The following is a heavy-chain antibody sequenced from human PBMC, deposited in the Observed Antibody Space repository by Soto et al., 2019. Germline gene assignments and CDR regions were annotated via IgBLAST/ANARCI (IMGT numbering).Heavy chain of an antibody. CDR1: GFTFSSYA. D-gene: IGHD6-6*01. Sequence: GGSLRLSCAASGFTFSSYAMSWVRQAPGKGLEWVSAISGSGGSTYYAVSVKGRFTISRDNSMNTLYLQMNSLRAEDTAVYYCAKDLFSSSPARYHYYYYGMDVWGQGTTVTVSS. J-gene: IGHJ6*02. CDR3: AKDLFSSSPARYHYYYYGMDV. CDR2: ISGSGGST. V-gene: IGHV3-23*01.